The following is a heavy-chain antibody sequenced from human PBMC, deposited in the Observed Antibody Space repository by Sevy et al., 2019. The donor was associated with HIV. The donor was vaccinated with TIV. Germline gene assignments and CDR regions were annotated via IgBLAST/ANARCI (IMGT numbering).Heavy chain of an antibody. D-gene: IGHD3-22*01. CDR1: GFSVSDTY. Sequence: GGYLRLSCAASGFSVSDTYMSWVRQAPGKGLEWVSVIYSGDKTYHADSVKGRFTISRDSSKNTIYLQLNSLRTEDTAVYYCARLNVYYYDDDGYYTTGNAFDIWGQGTMVIVSS. V-gene: IGHV3-53*01. CDR2: IYSGDKT. CDR3: ARLNVYYYDDDGYYTTGNAFDI. J-gene: IGHJ3*02.